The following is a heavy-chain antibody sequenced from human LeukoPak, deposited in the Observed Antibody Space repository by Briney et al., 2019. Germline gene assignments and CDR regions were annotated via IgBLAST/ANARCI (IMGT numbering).Heavy chain of an antibody. D-gene: IGHD1-26*01. Sequence: ASVKVSCKASGYTFTSYGISWVRQAPGQGLEWMGWISAYNGNTNYAQKLQGRVTMTTDTSTSTAYMELRSLRYDDTAVYYCARDLEWELRPGTFDYWGQGTLVTVSS. CDR1: GYTFTSYG. V-gene: IGHV1-18*01. J-gene: IGHJ4*02. CDR2: ISAYNGNT. CDR3: ARDLEWELRPGTFDY.